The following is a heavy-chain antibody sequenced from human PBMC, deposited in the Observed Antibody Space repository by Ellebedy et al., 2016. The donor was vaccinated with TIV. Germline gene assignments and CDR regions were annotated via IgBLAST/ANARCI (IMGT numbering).Heavy chain of an antibody. D-gene: IGHD3-22*01. CDR1: GVTFSSYG. J-gene: IGHJ5*02. CDR3: ARDAYYYDSSAYHGWFDP. V-gene: IGHV1-69*13. CDR2: IIAIFGTA. Sequence: ASVKVSCKASGVTFSSYGISWVRQAPGQGLEWMGGIIAIFGTANYAQKFQGRVTITADESTSTAHMELSSLRSEDTAVYYCARDAYYYDSSAYHGWFDPWGQGTLVTVSS.